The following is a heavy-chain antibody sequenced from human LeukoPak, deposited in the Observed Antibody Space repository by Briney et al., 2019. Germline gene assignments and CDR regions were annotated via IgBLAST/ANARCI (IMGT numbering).Heavy chain of an antibody. D-gene: IGHD1-14*01. CDR1: GFTFDDYA. CDR2: ISGNSGSI. CDR3: AKDIATGNRLYYFDY. Sequence: GRSLRLSCAASGFTFDDYAMHWVRQAPGKGLEWVSGISGNSGSICYADSVKGRFTISRDNAKNSLYLQMNSLRAEDTALYYCAKDIATGNRLYYFDYWGQGTLVTVSS. J-gene: IGHJ4*02. V-gene: IGHV3-9*01.